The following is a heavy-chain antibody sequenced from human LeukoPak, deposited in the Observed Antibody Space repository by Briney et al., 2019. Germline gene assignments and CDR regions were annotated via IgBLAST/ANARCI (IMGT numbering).Heavy chain of an antibody. CDR1: GFTFRDYY. Sequence: GGSLRLSCAASGFTFRDYYMSWVRQAPGEGLEWVSYISTSGSSIYYADSVKGRFTISRDNAKNSLYLQMNSLRAEDTAVYYCASQIEPYYFDYWGQGTLVTVSS. J-gene: IGHJ4*02. V-gene: IGHV3-11*01. CDR2: ISTSGSSI. CDR3: ASQIEPYYFDY. D-gene: IGHD1-14*01.